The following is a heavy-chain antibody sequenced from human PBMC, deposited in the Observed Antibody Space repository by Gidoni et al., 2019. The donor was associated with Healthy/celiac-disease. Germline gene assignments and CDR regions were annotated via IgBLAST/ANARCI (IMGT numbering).Heavy chain of an antibody. CDR1: GVSITIGGYY. Sequence: QVQLQESGPGLVKPSQTLSLTCTVSGVSITIGGYYWSWTRQHPGQGLEWIRYIYYSGSTYYNPSLKSRVTVSVDTSKNQCSLKLSSVTAADTAMYYCARSPGYCSSTSCRPNAFDIWGQGTMVTVSS. J-gene: IGHJ3*02. CDR2: IYYSGST. CDR3: ARSPGYCSSTSCRPNAFDI. D-gene: IGHD2-2*01. V-gene: IGHV4-31*03.